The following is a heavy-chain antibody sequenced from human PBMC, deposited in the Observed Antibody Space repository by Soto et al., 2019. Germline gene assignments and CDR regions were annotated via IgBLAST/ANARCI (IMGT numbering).Heavy chain of an antibody. CDR1: GGSISSGDYY. CDR3: ARDRVRGVRFGIYYYYGMDV. CDR2: IYYSGST. D-gene: IGHD3-10*01. V-gene: IGHV4-30-4*01. J-gene: IGHJ6*02. Sequence: SETLSLTCTVSGGSISSGDYYWSWIRQPPGKGLEWIGYIYYSGSTYYNPSLKSRVTISVDTSKNQFSLKLSSVTAADTAVYYCARDRVRGVRFGIYYYYGMDVWGQGTTVTVSS.